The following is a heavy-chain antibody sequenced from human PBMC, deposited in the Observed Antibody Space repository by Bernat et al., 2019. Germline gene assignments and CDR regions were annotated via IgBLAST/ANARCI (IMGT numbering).Heavy chain of an antibody. CDR2: IYSGGNT. Sequence: VQLVETGGGLIQPGGSLRLSCAASGFSVSSSYMSWVRQAPGKGLEWVSIIYSGGNTYYADSVRGRFTISRDNSKNTLYLQMNNLRADDTAVDYCARERATVYDAFDIWGQGTIVTVSS. D-gene: IGHD4-17*01. V-gene: IGHV3-53*02. J-gene: IGHJ3*02. CDR3: ARERATVYDAFDI. CDR1: GFSVSSSY.